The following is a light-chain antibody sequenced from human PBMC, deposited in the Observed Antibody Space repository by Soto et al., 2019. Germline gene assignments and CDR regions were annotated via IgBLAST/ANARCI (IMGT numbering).Light chain of an antibody. Sequence: QSFLTQPPSVSAAPGQKVTISCSGSTSNIGTYSVSWYQQLPGTAPKLLIYDNSQRPSGIPDRFSGSKSGTSATLAITGLQTGDEADYYCGTWDSSLNGGVFGGGTKVTVL. CDR3: GTWDSSLNGGV. J-gene: IGLJ3*02. CDR1: TSNIGTYS. V-gene: IGLV1-51*01. CDR2: DNS.